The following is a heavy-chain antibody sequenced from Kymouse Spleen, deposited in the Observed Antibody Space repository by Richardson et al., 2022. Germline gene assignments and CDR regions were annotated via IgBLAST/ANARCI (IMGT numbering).Heavy chain of an antibody. CDR1: GFTFSSYG. J-gene: IGHJ6*02. D-gene: IGHD6-19*01. CDR2: ISYDGSNK. CDR3: AKSRVAGYYGMDV. V-gene: IGHV3-30*18. Sequence: QVQLVESGGGVVQPGRSLRLSCAASGFTFSSYGMHWVRQAPGKGLEWVAVISYDGSNKYYADSVKGRFTISRDNSKNTLYLQMNSLRAEDTAVYYCAKSRVAGYYGMDVWGQGTTVTVSS.